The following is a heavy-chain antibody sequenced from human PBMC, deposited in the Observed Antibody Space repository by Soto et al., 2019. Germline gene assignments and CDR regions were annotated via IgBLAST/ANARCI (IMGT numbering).Heavy chain of an antibody. CDR1: GYTFTSYG. CDR3: AGGVVVVPAAIGAAPLPDYYYGMDV. Sequence: ASVKVSCKASGYTFTSYGISWVRQAPGQGLEWMGWISAYNGNTNYAQKLQDRVTMTTDTSTSTAYMELRSLRSDDTAVYYCAGGVVVVPAAIGAAPLPDYYYGMDVWGQGTTVTVSS. D-gene: IGHD2-2*01. J-gene: IGHJ6*02. V-gene: IGHV1-18*01. CDR2: ISAYNGNT.